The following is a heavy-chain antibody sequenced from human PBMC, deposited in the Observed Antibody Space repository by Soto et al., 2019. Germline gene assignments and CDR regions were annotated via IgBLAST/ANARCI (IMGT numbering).Heavy chain of an antibody. CDR1: GFTFSTYG. CDR3: AKESAVLLGILLSYFVY. D-gene: IGHD2-15*01. CDR2: TSGSSDST. Sequence: GGSLRLSCAASGFTFSTYGMNWVRQAPGKGLEWVSATSGSSDSTYYADSVKGRFTISRDNSKNTLYLQMNSLRAEDTAVYYCAKESAVLLGILLSYFVYWGQGTLVTVSS. J-gene: IGHJ4*03. V-gene: IGHV3-23*01.